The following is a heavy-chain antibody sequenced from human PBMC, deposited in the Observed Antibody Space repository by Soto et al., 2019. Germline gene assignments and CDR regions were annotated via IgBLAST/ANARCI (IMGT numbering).Heavy chain of an antibody. V-gene: IGHV3-48*03. CDR2: ISSSGSTI. CDR3: ARGYLEWLLSDYFYCMDV. D-gene: IGHD3-3*01. CDR1: GFTFSSYE. J-gene: IGHJ6*02. Sequence: LSCAASGFTFSSYEMNWVRQAPGKGLEWVSYISSSGSTIYYADSVKGRFTISRDNAKNSLYLQMNSLRAEDTAVYYCARGYLEWLLSDYFYCMDVQGDGTTFTV.